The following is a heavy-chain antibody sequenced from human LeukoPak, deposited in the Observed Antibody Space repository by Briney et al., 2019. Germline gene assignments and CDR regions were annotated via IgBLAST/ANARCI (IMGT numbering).Heavy chain of an antibody. CDR1: GFTFNHYG. Sequence: GGSLRLSCAASGFTFNHYGMHWVRQAPGKGLEWVAVISYDGGMKFYADSVKGRFTISRDNSKNTLYLQMNSLRAEDTALYFCAKKAQYNGNYPLDYWGQGTLVTVSS. V-gene: IGHV3-30*18. J-gene: IGHJ4*02. D-gene: IGHD1-26*01. CDR2: ISYDGGMK. CDR3: AKKAQYNGNYPLDY.